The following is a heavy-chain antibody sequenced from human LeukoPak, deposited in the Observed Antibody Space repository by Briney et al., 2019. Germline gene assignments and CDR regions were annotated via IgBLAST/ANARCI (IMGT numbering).Heavy chain of an antibody. CDR3: ARTRKELLPSDAFDI. J-gene: IGHJ3*02. CDR2: ISYDGSNK. D-gene: IGHD1-26*01. Sequence: PGGSLRLSCAASKFTFSSYGMHWVRQAPGKGLEWVAVISYDGSNKYYADSVKGRFTISRDNSKNTLYLQMNSLRAEDTAVYYCARTRKELLPSDAFDIWGQGTMVTVSS. V-gene: IGHV3-30*03. CDR1: KFTFSSYG.